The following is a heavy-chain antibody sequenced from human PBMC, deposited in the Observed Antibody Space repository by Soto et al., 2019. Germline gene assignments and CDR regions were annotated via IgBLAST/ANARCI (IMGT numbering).Heavy chain of an antibody. D-gene: IGHD2-15*01. CDR1: GGSISSGDYY. V-gene: IGHV4-30-4*01. CDR3: ARDRVEVVAATPTNWFDP. Sequence: KSSETLSLTCTVSGGSISSGDYYWSWIRQPPGKGLEWIGYIYYSGSTYYNPSLKSRVTISVDTSKNQFSLKLSSVTAADTAVYYCARDRVEVVAATPTNWFDPWGQGTLVTVSS. CDR2: IYYSGST. J-gene: IGHJ5*02.